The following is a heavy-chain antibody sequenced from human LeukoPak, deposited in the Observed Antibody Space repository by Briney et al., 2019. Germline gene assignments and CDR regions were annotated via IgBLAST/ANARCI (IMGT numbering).Heavy chain of an antibody. D-gene: IGHD1-26*01. J-gene: IGHJ4*02. CDR3: ARDRRLGSYPRSLCDY. CDR2: ISAYNGNT. Sequence: ASVKVSCKASGYTFTSYGISWVRQAPGQGLEWMGWISAYNGNTNYAQKLQGRVTMTTDTSTSTAYMELRSLRSDDTAVYYCARDRRLGSYPRSLCDYWGQGTLVTVSS. V-gene: IGHV1-18*01. CDR1: GYTFTSYG.